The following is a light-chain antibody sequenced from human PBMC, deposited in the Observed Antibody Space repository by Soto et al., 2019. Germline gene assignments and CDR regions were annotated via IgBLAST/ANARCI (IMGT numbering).Light chain of an antibody. J-gene: IGLJ1*01. CDR1: TSNIGRST. CDR3: ATWNDGVFV. CDR2: GNT. Sequence: QSVLTQPRSASGTPGQRVTIYCSGNTSNIGRSTVSWYQQFPGAAPKLLIYGNTQRPLGVPVRFSGSQSDTSASLAISGLQSEDEADYYCATWNDGVFVFGIGTKVTVL. V-gene: IGLV1-44*01.